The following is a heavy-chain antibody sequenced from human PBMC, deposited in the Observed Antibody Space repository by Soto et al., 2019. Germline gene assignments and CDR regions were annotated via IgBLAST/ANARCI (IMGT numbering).Heavy chain of an antibody. J-gene: IGHJ6*02. CDR3: ARDLCRSTSHCHYYYYGMDV. V-gene: IGHV1-2*04. CDR1: GYTFTGYY. CDR2: INPNSGGT. Sequence: ASVKVSCKASGYTFTGYYMHWVRQAPGQGLEWMGWINPNSGGTNYAQKFQGWVTMTRDTSISTAYMELSRLRSDDTAVYYCARDLCRSTSHCHYYYYGMDVWGHGTTVTVSS. D-gene: IGHD2-2*01.